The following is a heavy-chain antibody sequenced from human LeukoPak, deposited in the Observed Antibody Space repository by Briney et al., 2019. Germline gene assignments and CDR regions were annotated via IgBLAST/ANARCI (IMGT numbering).Heavy chain of an antibody. CDR3: AKDLREWEQLGYGMDV. Sequence: GGSLRLSCAASGLTFSSYGMHWVRQAPGKGLEWVAVISYDGSNKYYADSVKGRFTISRDNSKNTLYLQMNSLRAEDTAVYYCAKDLREWEQLGYGMDVWGQGTTVTVSS. CDR1: GLTFSSYG. V-gene: IGHV3-30*18. D-gene: IGHD1-26*01. CDR2: ISYDGSNK. J-gene: IGHJ6*02.